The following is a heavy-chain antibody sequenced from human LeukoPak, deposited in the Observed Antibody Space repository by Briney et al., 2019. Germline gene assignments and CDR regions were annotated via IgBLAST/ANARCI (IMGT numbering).Heavy chain of an antibody. Sequence: SETLSLTCTVSGGSISSYYWSWIRQPPGKGLEWIGYIYYSGSTNYNPSLKSRVTISVDTFKNKFSLKLSSVTAADTAVYYCARAGKSLYSSTTWMDYWGQGTLVTVSS. D-gene: IGHD6-13*01. J-gene: IGHJ4*02. V-gene: IGHV4-59*01. CDR3: ARAGKSLYSSTTWMDY. CDR1: GGSISSYY. CDR2: IYYSGST.